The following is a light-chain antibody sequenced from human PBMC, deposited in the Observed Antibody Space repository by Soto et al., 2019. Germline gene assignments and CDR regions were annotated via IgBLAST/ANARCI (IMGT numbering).Light chain of an antibody. J-gene: IGKJ2*01. CDR1: QGISSY. CDR3: QQLNSYPRGYT. V-gene: IGKV1-9*01. Sequence: DLQLTQSPSFLSASVGDRVTITCRASQGISSYLAWYQQTPGKATKLLIYAASTLQSGVPSRFSGSGSGTEFTLTISSLQPEDFATYYCQQLNSYPRGYTFGQGTKLEIK. CDR2: AAS.